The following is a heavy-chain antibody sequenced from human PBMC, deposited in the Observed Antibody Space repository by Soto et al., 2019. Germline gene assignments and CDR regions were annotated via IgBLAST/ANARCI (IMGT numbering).Heavy chain of an antibody. CDR3: ARGQITMVRGVIIRSHFDY. Sequence: PSETLSLTCTVSGGSVSSGSYYWSWIRQPPGKGLEWIGYIYYSGSTNYNPSLKSRVTISVDTSKNQFSLKLSSVTAADTAVYYCARGQITMVRGVIIRSHFDYWGQVTLVTVSS. D-gene: IGHD3-10*01. CDR2: IYYSGST. CDR1: GGSVSSGSYY. V-gene: IGHV4-61*01. J-gene: IGHJ4*02.